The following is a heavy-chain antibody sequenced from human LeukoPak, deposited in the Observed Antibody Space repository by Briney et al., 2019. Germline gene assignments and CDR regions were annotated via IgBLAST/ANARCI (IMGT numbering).Heavy chain of an antibody. J-gene: IGHJ4*02. CDR2: INSDGSST. Sequence: GGSLRLSCAASGFTFSSYWMHWVRQAPGKGLVWVSRINSDGSSTSYADSVKGRFTISRDNAKNTPYLQMNSLRAEDTAVYYCAREDIVVVPAMGYWGQGTLVTVSS. CDR1: GFTFSSYW. D-gene: IGHD2-2*01. V-gene: IGHV3-74*01. CDR3: AREDIVVVPAMGY.